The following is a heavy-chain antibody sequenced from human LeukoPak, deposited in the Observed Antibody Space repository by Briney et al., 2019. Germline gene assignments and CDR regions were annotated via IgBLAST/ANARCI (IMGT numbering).Heavy chain of an antibody. Sequence: SETLSLTCTVSGGSISSGGYQWSWIRQHPGRGLEWIAYIYYSGSTYYNPALKSRVSISVDTSKNQFSLKLNSVTAADTAVYYCARAHGDYILFDYWGQGPLDTVSS. CDR1: GGSISSGGYQ. D-gene: IGHD4-17*01. J-gene: IGHJ4*02. CDR2: IYYSGST. CDR3: ARAHGDYILFDY. V-gene: IGHV4-31*03.